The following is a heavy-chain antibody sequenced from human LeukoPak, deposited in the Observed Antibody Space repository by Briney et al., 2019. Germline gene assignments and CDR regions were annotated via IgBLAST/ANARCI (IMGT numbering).Heavy chain of an antibody. Sequence: GASVKVSCKASGYTFTGYYMHWVRQAPGQGLEWMGWINPNSGGTNYAQKFQGRVTMTRDTSISTAYMELSRLRSDDTAVYYCARGGIGYCSGGSCLMAFDIWGQGTMVTVSS. CDR1: GYTFTGYY. CDR3: ARGGIGYCSGGSCLMAFDI. CDR2: INPNSGGT. J-gene: IGHJ3*02. D-gene: IGHD2-15*01. V-gene: IGHV1-2*02.